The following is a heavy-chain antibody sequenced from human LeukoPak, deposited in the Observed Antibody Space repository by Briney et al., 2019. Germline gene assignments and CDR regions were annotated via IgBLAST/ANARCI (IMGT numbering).Heavy chain of an antibody. V-gene: IGHV4-39*07. D-gene: IGHD3-3*01. J-gene: IGHJ4*02. CDR1: GGSISSSSYY. CDR2: IYYSGST. CDR3: ARDYDFWSGPDD. Sequence: SETLSLTCTVSGGSISSSSYYWGWIRQPPGKGLEWIGSIYYSGSTYYNPSLKSRVTISVDTSKNQFSLKLSSVTAADTAVYYCARDYDFWSGPDDWGQGTLVTVPS.